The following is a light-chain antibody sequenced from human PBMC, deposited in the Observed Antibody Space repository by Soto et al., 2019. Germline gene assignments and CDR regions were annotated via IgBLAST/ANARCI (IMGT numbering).Light chain of an antibody. CDR1: SSDVGGYNY. V-gene: IGLV2-14*01. J-gene: IGLJ1*01. CDR2: EVS. Sequence: QSALTQPASVSGSPGQSITISCTGTSSDVGGYNYVSWYQQHPGKAPKHMIYEVSNRPSGVSNRFSVSKSGNTASLTISGLLAGDEVDCHWSSYTSSSTLRVFGTGTKLTVL. CDR3: SSYTSSSTLRV.